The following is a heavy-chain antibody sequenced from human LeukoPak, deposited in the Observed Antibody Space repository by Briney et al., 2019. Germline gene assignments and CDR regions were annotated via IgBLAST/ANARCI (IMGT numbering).Heavy chain of an antibody. V-gene: IGHV4-39*01. Sequence: PSETLSLTCTVSGGSVSSGNYYWSWIRQPPGKGLEWIGNIYYSGNTYYNPSLKSRVTISVDASKNQFSLRLSFVTAADTAMYYCARYPTAMVSFDYWGQGTLVTVSS. D-gene: IGHD5-18*01. J-gene: IGHJ4*02. CDR1: GGSVSSGNYY. CDR2: IYYSGNT. CDR3: ARYPTAMVSFDY.